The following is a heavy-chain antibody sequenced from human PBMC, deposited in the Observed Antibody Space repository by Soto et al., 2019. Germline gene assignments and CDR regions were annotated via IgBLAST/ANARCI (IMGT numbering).Heavy chain of an antibody. J-gene: IGHJ4*02. D-gene: IGHD6-13*01. Sequence: GASVKVSCKASGYTFTSYGISWVRQAPGQGLEWMGWISAYNGNTNYAQKLQGRVTMTTDTSTSTAYMELRSLRSDDTAVYYCARSPMPSPLSSSWFLDFDYWGQGTLVTVSS. V-gene: IGHV1-18*04. CDR2: ISAYNGNT. CDR3: ARSPMPSPLSSSWFLDFDY. CDR1: GYTFTSYG.